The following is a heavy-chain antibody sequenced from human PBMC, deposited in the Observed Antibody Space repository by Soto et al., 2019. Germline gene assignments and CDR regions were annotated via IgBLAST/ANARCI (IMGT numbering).Heavy chain of an antibody. CDR1: GASVSSGNYY. CDR3: ARGSGSYSAD. Sequence: QVQLQESGPGLVKPSETLSLTCTVSGASVSSGNYYWSWIRQPPGKGLECIGYISYSGSTNYNPALQXXVXIXXDTSKNQFSLKLSSVTAADTAVYYCARGSGSYSADWGQGTLVTVSS. CDR2: ISYSGST. D-gene: IGHD1-26*01. J-gene: IGHJ4*02. V-gene: IGHV4-61*01.